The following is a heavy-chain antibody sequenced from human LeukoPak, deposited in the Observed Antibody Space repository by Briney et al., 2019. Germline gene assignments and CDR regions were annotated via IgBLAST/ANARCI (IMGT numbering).Heavy chain of an antibody. D-gene: IGHD2-2*01. J-gene: IGHJ2*01. CDR2: IIPIFGTA. CDR1: GYTFTSCG. V-gene: IGHV1-69*13. Sequence: ASVKVSCKASGYTFTSCGISWVRQAPGQGLEWMGGIIPIFGTANYAQKFQGRVTITADESTSTACMELSSLRSEDTAVYYCARGNTYCSSTSCSAEWYFDLWGRGTLVTVSS. CDR3: ARGNTYCSSTSCSAEWYFDL.